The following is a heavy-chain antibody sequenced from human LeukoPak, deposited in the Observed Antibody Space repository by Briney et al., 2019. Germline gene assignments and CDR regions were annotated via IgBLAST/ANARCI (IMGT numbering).Heavy chain of an antibody. V-gene: IGHV3-74*01. CDR2: INSDGSST. J-gene: IGHJ4*01. Sequence: GGSLRLSCAASGFTFSSYWMHWVRQAPGKGLVWVSRINSDGSSTSHADSVKGRFTISRDNAKNTLYLQMNSLRAEDTAVYYCARVSRGNVYYYGSADYWGHGTLVTVSS. D-gene: IGHD3-10*01. CDR3: ARVSRGNVYYYGSADY. CDR1: GFTFSSYW.